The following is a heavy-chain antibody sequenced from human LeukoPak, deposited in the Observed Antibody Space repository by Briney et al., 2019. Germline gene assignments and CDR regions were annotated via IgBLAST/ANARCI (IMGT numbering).Heavy chain of an antibody. J-gene: IGHJ4*02. D-gene: IGHD3-10*01. Sequence: PSQTLSLTCTVSGGSISSGSYYWSWIRQPAGKGLEWIGHIYTSGSTNYNPSLKSRVTMSVDTSKNQFSLKLSSVTAADTALYYCARDQSTMLRDDEDFDYWGQGTLVTVSS. CDR3: ARDQSTMLRDDEDFDY. CDR2: IYTSGST. CDR1: GGSISSGSYY. V-gene: IGHV4-61*09.